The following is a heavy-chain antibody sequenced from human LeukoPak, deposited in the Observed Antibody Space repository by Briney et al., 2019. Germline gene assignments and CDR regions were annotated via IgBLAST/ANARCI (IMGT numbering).Heavy chain of an antibody. Sequence: SETLSLTCNVSGDSISSDYWSWIRQPPGKGLEWIGHIYYSGSTNYNPSLKSRVTISVDASKNHFSLKVSSVTAADTAVYYCARGRLRYFDFDYWGQGTLVTVSS. CDR2: IYYSGST. CDR3: ARGRLRYFDFDY. J-gene: IGHJ4*02. CDR1: GDSISSDY. V-gene: IGHV4-59*12. D-gene: IGHD3-9*01.